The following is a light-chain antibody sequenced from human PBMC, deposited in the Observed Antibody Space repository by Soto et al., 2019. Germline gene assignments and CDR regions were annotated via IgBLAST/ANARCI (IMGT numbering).Light chain of an antibody. CDR3: QHQGT. CDR2: GAS. Sequence: EIVMTQSPATLSVSPGERATLSCRASQSVSSNLAWYQQKPGQAPRLLIYGASTRATGIPARFSGSGSGTEFTLTISSLQSEDFAVYYCQHQGTLGLGTKLEIK. V-gene: IGKV3-15*01. J-gene: IGKJ2*01. CDR1: QSVSSN.